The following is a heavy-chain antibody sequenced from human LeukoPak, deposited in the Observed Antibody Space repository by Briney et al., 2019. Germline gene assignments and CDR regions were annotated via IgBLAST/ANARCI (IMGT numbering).Heavy chain of an antibody. CDR1: GFTFSSYE. Sequence: GGSLRLSCAASGFTFSSYEMNWVRQAPGKGLEWVSSISSSSSYIYYADSVKGRFTISRDNAKNSLYLQMNSLRAEDTAVYYCARGSGYSYGPFDYWGQGTLVTVSS. CDR3: ARGSGYSYGPFDY. J-gene: IGHJ4*02. CDR2: ISSSSSYI. V-gene: IGHV3-21*01. D-gene: IGHD5-18*01.